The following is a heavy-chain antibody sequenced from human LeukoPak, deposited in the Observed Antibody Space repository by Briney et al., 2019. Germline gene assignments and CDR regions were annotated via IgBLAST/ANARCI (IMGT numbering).Heavy chain of an antibody. CDR2: IYYSGST. Sequence: PSETLSLTCTVSGGSISSYYWSWIRQPPGKGLEWIGSIYYSGSTYYNPSLKSRVTISVDTSKNQFSLKLSSVTAADTAVYYCASMVAAAGSNWFDPWGQGTLVTVSS. J-gene: IGHJ5*02. CDR3: ASMVAAAGSNWFDP. V-gene: IGHV4-39*07. D-gene: IGHD6-13*01. CDR1: GGSISSYY.